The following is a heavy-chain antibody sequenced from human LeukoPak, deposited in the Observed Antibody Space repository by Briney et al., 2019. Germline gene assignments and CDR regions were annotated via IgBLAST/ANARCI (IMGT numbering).Heavy chain of an antibody. CDR1: GDSVSSKITA. J-gene: IGHJ6*03. Sequence: SQTLSLTCAISGDSVSSKITAWNWIRQSPSRGLEWLGRTYYRSKWYNDDALSVRSRISINADTSKNQVSLQLNSVTPEDTAVYYCARGGIAVAGEQNYYYYYYMDVWGKGTTVTVSS. CDR3: ARGGIAVAGEQNYYYYYYMDV. V-gene: IGHV6-1*01. D-gene: IGHD6-19*01. CDR2: TYYRSKWYN.